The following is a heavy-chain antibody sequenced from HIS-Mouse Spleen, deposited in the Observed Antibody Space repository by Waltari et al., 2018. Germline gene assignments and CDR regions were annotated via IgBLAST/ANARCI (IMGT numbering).Heavy chain of an antibody. V-gene: IGHV3-30*18. D-gene: IGHD6-6*01. J-gene: IGHJ4*02. CDR1: GFTFSSYG. CDR2: ISYDGSNK. CDR3: AKDRPYSSSYYFDY. Sequence: QVQLVESGGGVVQPGRSLRLYVAASGFTFSSYGLHWFPPAPGKGLEWVAVISYDGSNKYYADSVKGRFTISRDNSKNTLYLQMNSLRAEDTAVYYCAKDRPYSSSYYFDYWGQGTLVTVSS.